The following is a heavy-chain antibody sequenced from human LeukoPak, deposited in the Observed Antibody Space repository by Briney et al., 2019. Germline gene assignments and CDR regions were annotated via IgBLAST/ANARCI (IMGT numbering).Heavy chain of an antibody. V-gene: IGHV3-33*08. CDR3: ARNIPGSYYFDY. CDR1: GFTFSSYA. D-gene: IGHD3-10*01. CDR2: IWFDGSNT. Sequence: GGSLRLSCVVSGFTFSSYAMHWVRQAPGKGLEWVAVIWFDGSNTYYADSVKGRFTISRDNSKNTLYLQMNSLRAEDTAVFYCARNIPGSYYFDYWGQGTLVTVSS. J-gene: IGHJ4*02.